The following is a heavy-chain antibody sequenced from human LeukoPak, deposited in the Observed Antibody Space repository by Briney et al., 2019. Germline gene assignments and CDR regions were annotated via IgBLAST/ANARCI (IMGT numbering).Heavy chain of an antibody. CDR3: ARVYTGNRWHFDY. D-gene: IGHD2-2*02. CDR1: GFTFSTYW. J-gene: IGHJ4*02. V-gene: IGHV3-7*03. Sequence: GVSLRLSCAASGFTFSTYWMSWVRQAPGKGLECVANIKRDGSEKYDVDSVKGRFTIFRDDAKSSLYLQMNSLRAEDTAVYFCARVYTGNRWHFDYWGQGTLVTVSS. CDR2: IKRDGSEK.